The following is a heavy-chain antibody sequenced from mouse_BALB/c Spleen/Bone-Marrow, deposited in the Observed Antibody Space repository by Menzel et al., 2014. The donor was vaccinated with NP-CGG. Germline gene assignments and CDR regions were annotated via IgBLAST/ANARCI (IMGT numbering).Heavy chain of an antibody. J-gene: IGHJ4*01. Sequence: EVMLVESGGGLVQPGGSRKLSCAASGFTFGSFGMHWVRQAPEKGLEWVAYISGGSSIIYYADTVKGRFTISRDNPKNTLFLQMTSLRSEDTAIYYCARKDYFGYAAMDYWGQGTSVTVSS. CDR3: ARKDYFGYAAMDY. CDR1: GFTFGSFG. D-gene: IGHD1-2*01. CDR2: ISGGSSII. V-gene: IGHV5-17*02.